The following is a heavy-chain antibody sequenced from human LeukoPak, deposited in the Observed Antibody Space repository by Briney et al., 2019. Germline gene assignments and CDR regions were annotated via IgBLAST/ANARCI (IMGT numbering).Heavy chain of an antibody. Sequence: GGSLRLSCAASGFTFDDYGLSWVRQAPGKGLAGVSPINWYGGSTDYADSVKGGFTIHSHNAKNSLSLPVNSLRAEDTALYYCARVSDISVAAYFDYWGQGTLVTVSS. CDR3: ARVSDISVAAYFDY. V-gene: IGHV3-20*04. D-gene: IGHD6-19*01. CDR2: INWYGGST. J-gene: IGHJ4*02. CDR1: GFTFDDYG.